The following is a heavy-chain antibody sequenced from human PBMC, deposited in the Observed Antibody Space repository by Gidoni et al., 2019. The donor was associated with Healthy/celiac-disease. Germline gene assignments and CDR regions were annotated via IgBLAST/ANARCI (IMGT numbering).Heavy chain of an antibody. Sequence: QVQLVESGGGLVKPGGSLRLSCTASGFTFSDYYMSWIRQAPGKGLEWVSYISTSGRTIYYGDSVKGRLTISRDNAKNSLYLQMNSLRAEDTAVYYCARDPSIDPEEWSYYFDFWGQGTLVTVSS. V-gene: IGHV3-11*01. CDR2: ISTSGRTI. CDR1: GFTFSDYY. J-gene: IGHJ4*02. CDR3: ARDPSIDPEEWSYYFDF. D-gene: IGHD3-3*01.